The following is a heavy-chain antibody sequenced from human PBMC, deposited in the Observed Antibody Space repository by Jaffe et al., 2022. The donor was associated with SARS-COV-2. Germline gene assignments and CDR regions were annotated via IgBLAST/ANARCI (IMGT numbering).Heavy chain of an antibody. V-gene: IGHV3-66*02. CDR1: GFAVSNKY. J-gene: IGHJ4*02. CDR3: AREKDISGYLLAY. CDR2: IYTGGAT. Sequence: EVQLVESGGGLVQPGGSLTLSCAASGFAVSNKYMSWVRQAPGKGLEWISVIYTGGATYYADSVKGRFSISRDNSKNTLYLQMNSLRVEDTAVYYCAREKDISGYLLAYWGLGTLVTVSS. D-gene: IGHD3-22*01.